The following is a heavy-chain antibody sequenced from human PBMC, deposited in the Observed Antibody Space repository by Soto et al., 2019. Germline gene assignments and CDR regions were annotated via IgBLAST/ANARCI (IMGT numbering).Heavy chain of an antibody. V-gene: IGHV1-3*01. CDR1: GYTFTSYT. CDR2: INAGNGNT. J-gene: IGHJ3*02. D-gene: IGHD3-22*01. CDR3: AKATRDSSGYYPDAFDI. Sequence: GASVKVSCTASGYTFTSYTIHWVRQAPGQRPEWMGWINAGNGNTKYSQKFQGRVTITRDTSASTAYMELSSLRSEDTAVYYCAKATRDSSGYYPDAFDIWGQGTMVTVSS.